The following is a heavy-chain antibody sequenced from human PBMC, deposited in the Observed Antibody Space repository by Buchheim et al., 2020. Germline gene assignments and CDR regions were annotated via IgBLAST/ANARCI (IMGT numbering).Heavy chain of an antibody. J-gene: IGHJ6*02. Sequence: EVQLVESGGGLVQPGGSLRLSCAASGFIFSSNWMHWVRQAPGKGLVWVSRINSDGSSVFYADSVKGRFTISRDNAKYTLYLQMNSLRAEDTAVYYCARGGDDYGDYYGLDVWGQGTT. CDR2: INSDGSSV. CDR3: ARGGDDYGDYYGLDV. D-gene: IGHD4-17*01. V-gene: IGHV3-74*01. CDR1: GFIFSSNW.